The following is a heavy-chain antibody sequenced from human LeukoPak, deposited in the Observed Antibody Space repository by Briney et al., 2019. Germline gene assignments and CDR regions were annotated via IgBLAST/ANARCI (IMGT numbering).Heavy chain of an antibody. Sequence: GASVKVSCKASGYTFTSYDINWVRQAHGQGLEWMGWMNPNSGNTGYAQKFQGRVTITRNTSISTAYMELSSLRSEDTAVYYCARGTDSYGYIHWGQGTLVTVSS. V-gene: IGHV1-8*01. CDR3: ARGTDSYGYIH. D-gene: IGHD5-18*01. J-gene: IGHJ4*02. CDR2: MNPNSGNT. CDR1: GYTFTSYD.